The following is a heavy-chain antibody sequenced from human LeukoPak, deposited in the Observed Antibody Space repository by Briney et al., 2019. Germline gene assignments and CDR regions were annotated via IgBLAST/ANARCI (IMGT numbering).Heavy chain of an antibody. CDR1: GFTFSSYA. Sequence: GGSLRLSCAASGFTFSSYAMSWVRQAPGKGLEWVSSISSSSSYIYYADSVKGRFTISRDNAKNSLYLQMNSLRGEDTAVYYCARDPWGMLVVEVAGFDYWGQGTLVTVSS. V-gene: IGHV3-21*01. J-gene: IGHJ4*02. D-gene: IGHD6-19*01. CDR3: ARDPWGMLVVEVAGFDY. CDR2: ISSSSSYI.